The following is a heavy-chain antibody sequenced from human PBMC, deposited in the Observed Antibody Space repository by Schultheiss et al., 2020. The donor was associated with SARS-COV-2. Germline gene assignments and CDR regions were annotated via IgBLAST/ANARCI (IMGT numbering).Heavy chain of an antibody. D-gene: IGHD3-3*01. CDR2: ISAYNGNT. J-gene: IGHJ4*02. CDR3: ARDRADFWSGYYGYYFDY. CDR1: GYTFTSYG. Sequence: ASVKVSCKASGYTFTSYGISWVRQAPGQGLEWMGWISAYNGNTNYAQKLQGRVTMTTDTSTSTAYMELRSLRSDDTAVYYCARDRADFWSGYYGYYFDYWGQGTLVTVSS. V-gene: IGHV1-18*01.